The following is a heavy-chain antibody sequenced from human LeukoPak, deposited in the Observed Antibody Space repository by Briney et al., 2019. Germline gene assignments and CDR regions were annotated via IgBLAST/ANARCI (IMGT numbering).Heavy chain of an antibody. J-gene: IGHJ4*02. CDR2: MSSDSSFI. Sequence: GGSLRLSCVASGFTFRSYAMKWVRQAPGEGLEWVSYMSSDSSFINYAESVKGRLTISRDNAKNSLFLQMDSLRAEDTAVYYCARGNGFDYWGQRTLVTVSS. V-gene: IGHV3-21*05. CDR1: GFTFRSYA. D-gene: IGHD2-8*01. CDR3: ARGNGFDY.